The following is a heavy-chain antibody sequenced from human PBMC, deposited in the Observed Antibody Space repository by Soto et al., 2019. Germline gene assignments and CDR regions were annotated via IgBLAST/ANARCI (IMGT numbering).Heavy chain of an antibody. V-gene: IGHV1-24*01. Sequence: ASVKVSCKVSGYTLTELSMHWVRQAPGKGLEWMGGFDPEDGETIYAQKFQGRVTMTEDTSTDTAYMELSSLRSEDTAVYYCATAGSGYDFFSFDYWGQGTLVTVSS. CDR2: FDPEDGET. J-gene: IGHJ4*02. D-gene: IGHD5-12*01. CDR1: GYTLTELS. CDR3: ATAGSGYDFFSFDY.